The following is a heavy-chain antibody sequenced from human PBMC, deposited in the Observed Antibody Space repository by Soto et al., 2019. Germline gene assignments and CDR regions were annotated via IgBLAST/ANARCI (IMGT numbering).Heavy chain of an antibody. V-gene: IGHV4-31*03. J-gene: IGHJ4*02. Sequence: QVQLQESGPGLVKPSQTLSLTCTVSGGSISSAGYYWSWIRQYPGEGLEWIGYIYYSGSTYYNPSPKSRVTISVDTSKNQLSLKLSAVTVAVTAVYYCARTPRNWGQGTLVPVSS. CDR3: ARTPRN. CDR2: IYYSGST. CDR1: GGSISSAGYY. D-gene: IGHD2-15*01.